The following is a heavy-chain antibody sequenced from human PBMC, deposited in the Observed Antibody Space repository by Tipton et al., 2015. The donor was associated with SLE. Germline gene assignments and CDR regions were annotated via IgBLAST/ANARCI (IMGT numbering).Heavy chain of an antibody. V-gene: IGHV3-9*03. CDR1: GFTFDDYA. CDR2: ISWNSGSI. CDR3: AKDTSPYSSGSIGGFDY. Sequence: SLRLSCAASGFTFDDYAMHWVRQAPGKGLEWVSGISWNSGSIGYADSVKGRFTISRDNAKNSLYLQMNSLRAEDMALYYCAKDTSPYSSGSIGGFDYWGQGTLVTVSS. D-gene: IGHD3-22*01. J-gene: IGHJ4*02.